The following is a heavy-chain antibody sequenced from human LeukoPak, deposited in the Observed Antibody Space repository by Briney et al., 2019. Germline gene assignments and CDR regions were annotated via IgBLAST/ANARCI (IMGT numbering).Heavy chain of an antibody. CDR2: VHLDGRT. J-gene: IGHJ4*02. V-gene: IGHV4-4*02. D-gene: IGHD6-25*01. CDR3: AREGGFYRPLDY. CDR1: GGSVSSTNW. Sequence: SETLSLTCGVPGGSVSSTNWWTWIRQPPGKGLEWIGEVHLDGRTNFNPSLESRLTMSVDLSENHVSLKLTSVTAADTAVYYCAREGGFYRPLDYSGQGTLVTVSS.